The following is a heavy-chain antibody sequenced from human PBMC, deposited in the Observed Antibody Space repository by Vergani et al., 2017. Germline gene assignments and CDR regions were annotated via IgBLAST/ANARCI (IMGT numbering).Heavy chain of an antibody. CDR1: GFSFRGHG. CDR3: AKDLSYSTAWPHFYS. D-gene: IGHD4-11*01. J-gene: IGHJ4*02. Sequence: VQLVESGGGLVQPGGSLRLSCAASGFSFRGHGMHWVRQAPGKGLEWVAMISSDGDRRDYGDFAKGRFTISGDSSKTVYLQMNSLRVEDTAMYFCAKDLSYSTAWPHFYSRVQGTLVTVSS. CDR2: ISSDGDRR. V-gene: IGHV3-30*18.